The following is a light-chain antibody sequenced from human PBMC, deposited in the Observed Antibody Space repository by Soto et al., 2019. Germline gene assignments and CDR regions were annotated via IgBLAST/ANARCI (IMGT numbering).Light chain of an antibody. V-gene: IGLV2-11*01. CDR1: SXDVGGFHF. CDR3: CSYAGSFTFV. CDR2: DVN. J-gene: IGLJ2*01. Sequence: ALAQPRSVSGSPGQSVNISCTGTSXDVGGFHFVSWYQQHPGRAPKLIIFDVNARPSGVPDRFSGSKSGNTASLTISGLQADDEADYYCCSYAGSFTFVFGGGTKVTVL.